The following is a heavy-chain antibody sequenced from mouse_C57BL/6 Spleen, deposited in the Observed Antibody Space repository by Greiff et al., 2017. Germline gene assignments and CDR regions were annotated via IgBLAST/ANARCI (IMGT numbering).Heavy chain of an antibody. D-gene: IGHD2-2*01. CDR3: AISRGTMVTTGEFAY. Sequence: QVQLKQPGAELVKPGASVKVSCKASGYTFTSYWMHWVKQRPGQGLEWIGRIHPSDSDTNYNQKFKGKATLTVDKSSSTAYMQLSSLTSEDSAVYYCAISRGTMVTTGEFAYWGQGTLVTVSA. CDR2: IHPSDSDT. V-gene: IGHV1-74*01. CDR1: GYTFTSYW. J-gene: IGHJ3*01.